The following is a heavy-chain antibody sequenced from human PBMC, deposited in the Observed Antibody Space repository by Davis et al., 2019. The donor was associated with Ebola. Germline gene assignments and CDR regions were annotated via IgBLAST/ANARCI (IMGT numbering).Heavy chain of an antibody. CDR2: IKSKTDGGTT. Sequence: LTCASSGFTFSGSAMHWVRHAPVKGLEWVGRIKSKTDGGTTDYAAPVKGRFTISRDDSKNTLYLQMNSLKTEDTAVYYCTTASGGGSRLSYYYGMDVWGQGTTVTVSS. CDR1: GFTFSGSA. D-gene: IGHD2-15*01. J-gene: IGHJ6*02. CDR3: TTASGGGSRLSYYYGMDV. V-gene: IGHV3-15*01.